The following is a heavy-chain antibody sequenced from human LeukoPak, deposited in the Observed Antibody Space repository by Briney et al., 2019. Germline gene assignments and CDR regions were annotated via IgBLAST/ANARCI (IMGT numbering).Heavy chain of an antibody. CDR2: IYPGDSDT. J-gene: IGHJ4*02. V-gene: IGHV5-51*01. CDR3: ARHVRTGTTRSFDY. D-gene: IGHD1-7*01. CDR1: GDSFTTNW. Sequence: GESLKISCKGSGDSFTTNWIGWVRQMRGKGLEWMGIIYPGDSDTRYSPSFQGQVTISADKSISTAYLQWSSLKASDTAMYYCARHVRTGTTRSFDYWGQGTLVTVSS.